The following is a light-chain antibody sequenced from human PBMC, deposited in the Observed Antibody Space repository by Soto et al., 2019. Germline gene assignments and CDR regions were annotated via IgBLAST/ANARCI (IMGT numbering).Light chain of an antibody. CDR2: EVS. CDR3: SSYRSRSTFCV. J-gene: IGLJ1*01. V-gene: IGLV2-14*02. Sequence: QSALTQPASVSGSPGQSITISCTGTSSDVGSYNLVSWYQQHPGKALKLMIYEVSNRPSGVSNRFSGSKSGNTASLTISGLQAEDEADYYCSSYRSRSTFCVFGTGTKVTVL. CDR1: SSDVGSYNL.